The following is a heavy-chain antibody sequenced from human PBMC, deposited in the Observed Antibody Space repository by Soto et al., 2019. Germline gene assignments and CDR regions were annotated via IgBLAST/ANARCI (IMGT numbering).Heavy chain of an antibody. CDR1: GGSIPNYFIIDSY. V-gene: IGHV4-59*01. CDR3: ARGGGGNAKHYAY. D-gene: IGHD3-16*01. Sequence: SETLSLTCPVSGGSIPNYFIIDSYWTWFRLLPGMVLDWVVHIFFIVTSTYNPSLKGRVTISVDVSSYQFSLRLTSVTAADTAMYYCARGGGGNAKHYAYWGQGALATVSS. J-gene: IGHJ4*02. CDR2: IFFIVTS.